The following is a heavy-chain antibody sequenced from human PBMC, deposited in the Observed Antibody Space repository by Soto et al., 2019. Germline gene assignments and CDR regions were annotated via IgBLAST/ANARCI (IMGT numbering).Heavy chain of an antibody. V-gene: IGHV3-23*01. CDR1: GFSFRNYA. CDR2: LTGSSSNI. J-gene: IGHJ4*01. Sequence: EVQLLESGGGLVQPGGSLRLSCAASGFSFRNYAMSWVRQAPGKGLEWISTLTGSSSNIYYADSVKGRFAISRDNSRNTLYLQMTSLKAEDTAVYYCAMGRAPYGLLTNDYWGQEPLSPSPQ. D-gene: IGHD3-10*01. CDR3: AMGRAPYGLLTNDY.